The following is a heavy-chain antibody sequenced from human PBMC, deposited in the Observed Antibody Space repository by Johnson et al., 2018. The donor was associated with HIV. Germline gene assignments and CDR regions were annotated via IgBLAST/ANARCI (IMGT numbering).Heavy chain of an antibody. V-gene: IGHV3-11*04. CDR2: ITSSCRTT. CDR3: ATEGGTGAFDI. D-gene: IGHD2-15*01. J-gene: IGHJ3*02. CDR1: GFIFSDSY. Sequence: QVQLVESGGGWVKPGGSLRLSCAASGFIFSDSYMSWIRQAPGKGLEWVSYITSSCRTTYYADSVKGRFTISRDNAKNSLYLQMNSLRAEDTAVYYCATEGGTGAFDIWGQGTMVTVSS.